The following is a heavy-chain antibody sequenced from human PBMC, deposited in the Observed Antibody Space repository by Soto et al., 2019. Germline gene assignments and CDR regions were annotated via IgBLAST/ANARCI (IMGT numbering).Heavy chain of an antibody. J-gene: IGHJ4*02. CDR3: ARDLNFWSLDFDY. CDR1: GDSISSGGYY. V-gene: IGHV4-31*03. Sequence: LPLTCTVSGDSISSGGYYWSWIRKHPGKGLEWIGYIYYSGSTYYNPSLKSRVTISVDTSKNQFSLKLSSVTAEDTAVYYCARDLNFWSLDFDYRGLGTRVTVSS. D-gene: IGHD2-8*02. CDR2: IYYSGST.